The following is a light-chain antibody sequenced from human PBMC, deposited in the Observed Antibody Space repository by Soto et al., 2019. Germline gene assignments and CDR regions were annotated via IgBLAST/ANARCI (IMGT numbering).Light chain of an antibody. CDR3: QQYGSSLWT. CDR2: VAS. J-gene: IGKJ1*01. V-gene: IGKV3-20*01. Sequence: EIVLTQSPGTLSLSPGERATLSCRASQSVSSSYLAWYQQKPGQAPRLLIYVASSRATGIPDRFSGSGSGTDFTLTISRLEPEEVAVYYCQQYGSSLWTFGQGTKVEIK. CDR1: QSVSSSY.